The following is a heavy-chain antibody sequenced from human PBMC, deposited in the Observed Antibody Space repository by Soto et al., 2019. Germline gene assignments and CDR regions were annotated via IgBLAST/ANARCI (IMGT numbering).Heavy chain of an antibody. J-gene: IGHJ4*02. V-gene: IGHV4-34*01. Sequence: SETLSLTCTVYGGSFSGYYWSWIRQPPGKGLEWIGEINHSGSTNYNPSPKSRVTISVDTSKNQFSLKLSSVTAADTAVYYCARGTTRDPTVAYYFDYWGQGTLVTVSS. CDR2: INHSGST. CDR3: ARGTTRDPTVAYYFDY. D-gene: IGHD4-17*01. CDR1: GGSFSGYY.